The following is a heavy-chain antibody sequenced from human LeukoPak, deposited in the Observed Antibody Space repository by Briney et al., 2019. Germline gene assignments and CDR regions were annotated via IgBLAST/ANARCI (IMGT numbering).Heavy chain of an antibody. D-gene: IGHD6-13*01. CDR2: PYYTGDT. CDR3: ARGVYIAAAQYGY. Sequence: SETLSLTCTVSSGSISSYYWSWIRQPPGQGLEWIGYPYYTGDTNYNPSLKSRVTISVDTSKNQFSLKLNSVTAADTAVYYCARGVYIAAAQYGYWGQGTLVTVSS. CDR1: SGSISSYY. J-gene: IGHJ4*02. V-gene: IGHV4-59*01.